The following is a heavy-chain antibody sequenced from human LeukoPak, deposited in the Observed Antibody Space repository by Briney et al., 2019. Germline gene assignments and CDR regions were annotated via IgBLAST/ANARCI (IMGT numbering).Heavy chain of an antibody. CDR2: INWNGGST. J-gene: IGHJ4*02. D-gene: IGHD6-6*01. Sequence: GGSLRLSCAASGFTFDDYGMSWVRQAPGKGLEWVSGINWNGGSTGYGDSVKGRFTISRDNAKNSLYLQMNSLRAEDTALYHCARRKWGSSSPEFTAPFDCWGQGTLVTVSS. CDR1: GFTFDDYG. CDR3: ARRKWGSSSPEFTAPFDC. V-gene: IGHV3-20*01.